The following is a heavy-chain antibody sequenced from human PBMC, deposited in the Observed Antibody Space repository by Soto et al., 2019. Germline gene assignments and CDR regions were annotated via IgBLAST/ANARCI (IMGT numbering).Heavy chain of an antibody. J-gene: IGHJ4*02. V-gene: IGHV4-59*01. CDR3: ARSVAVPGAHIDY. CDR1: GGSISGSY. Sequence: KTSETLSLTCSVSGGSISGSYWSWIRQSPGKGLEWLGYVYYTGSTKYSPSLRSRVSISVDTSKNEFSLRLSSVTAADTAVYFCARSVAVPGAHIDYWGQGTQVTVSS. D-gene: IGHD6-19*01. CDR2: VYYTGST.